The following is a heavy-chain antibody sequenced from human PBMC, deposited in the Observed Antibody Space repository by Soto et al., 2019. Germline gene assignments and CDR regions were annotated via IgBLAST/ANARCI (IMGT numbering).Heavy chain of an antibody. V-gene: IGHV5-10-1*01. J-gene: IGHJ4*02. CDR1: GYTFTTFW. CDR2: IDPRDSYV. Sequence: GESLKISCTGFGYTFTTFWVTWVRQMPGKGLEWMGRIDPRDSYVNYSPSFQGHVTISRDNSKSTLYLQMNSLRVEDTAAYYCAKSPEWPNRYFDYWGQGTLVTVSS. D-gene: IGHD3-3*01. CDR3: AKSPEWPNRYFDY.